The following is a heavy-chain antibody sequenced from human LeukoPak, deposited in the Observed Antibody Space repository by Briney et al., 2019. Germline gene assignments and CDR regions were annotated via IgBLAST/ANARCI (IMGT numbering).Heavy chain of an antibody. V-gene: IGHV3-23*01. D-gene: IGHD3-9*01. CDR1: GFTFSSCA. CDR2: VSGSGSST. Sequence: GGSLRLSCAASGFTFSSCAMSWVRQAPRKGLEWVSVVSGSGSSTDYADSVKGRFTISRDNSKNTLYLQMSSLSAEDTAVYYCAKMNVLTGYYTPNFDFWGQGTLVTVSS. J-gene: IGHJ4*02. CDR3: AKMNVLTGYYTPNFDF.